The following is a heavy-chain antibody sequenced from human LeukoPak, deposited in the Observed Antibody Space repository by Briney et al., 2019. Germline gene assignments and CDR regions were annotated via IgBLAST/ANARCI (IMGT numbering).Heavy chain of an antibody. V-gene: IGHV4-34*01. CDR2: INHSGST. D-gene: IGHD5-24*01. J-gene: IGHJ4*02. Sequence: SETLSLTCAVYGGSFSGYYWSWIRQPPGKGLEWIGEINHSGSTNYNPSLKSRVTISVDTSKNQFSLKLSSVTAADTAVYYCARWEMATNYFDYWGQGTLVTVSS. CDR3: ARWEMATNYFDY. CDR1: GGSFSGYY.